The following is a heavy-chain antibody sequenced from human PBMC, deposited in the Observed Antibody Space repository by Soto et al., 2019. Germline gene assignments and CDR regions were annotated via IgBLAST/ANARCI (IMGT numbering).Heavy chain of an antibody. Sequence: QVQLVESGGGVVQPGGSLRVSCAASGFTFSRHGMHWVRQAPGKGLEWVAVVWSDGSNTQYADSVRGRFTISRDNSKNTLSLQMNSLRAEDTAVYYCAREATYRSDSGSGRTDSNYMDVWGKGTTVTVSS. V-gene: IGHV3-33*01. J-gene: IGHJ6*03. CDR2: VWSDGSNT. CDR3: AREATYRSDSGSGRTDSNYMDV. D-gene: IGHD2-15*01. CDR1: GFTFSRHG.